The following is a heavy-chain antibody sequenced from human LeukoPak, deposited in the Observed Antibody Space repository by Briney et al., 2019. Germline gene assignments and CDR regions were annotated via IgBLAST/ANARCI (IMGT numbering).Heavy chain of an antibody. J-gene: IGHJ5*02. CDR2: INWNGGST. CDR1: GFTFSSYG. V-gene: IGHV3-20*04. D-gene: IGHD3-9*01. Sequence: GGSLRLSCAGSGFTFSSYGMTWVRQAPGKGLEWVSGINWNGGSTGYADSVKGRFTISRDNAKNSLYLQMNSLRAEDTALYYCARERGYDILTGQFDPWGQGTLVTVSS. CDR3: ARERGYDILTGQFDP.